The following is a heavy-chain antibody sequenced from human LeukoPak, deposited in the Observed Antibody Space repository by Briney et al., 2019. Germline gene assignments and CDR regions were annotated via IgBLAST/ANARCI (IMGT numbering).Heavy chain of an antibody. D-gene: IGHD1-26*01. CDR2: TYYRSKWYN. J-gene: IGHJ6*03. Sequence: SQTLSLTCAISGDSVSSNSAAWNWIRQSPSRGLEWPGRTYYRSKWYNDYAVSVKSRITINPDTSKNQFSLQLNSVTPEDTAVYYCAREGSGSLGAYYYYYYMDVWGKGTTVTVSS. CDR1: GDSVSSNSAA. V-gene: IGHV6-1*01. CDR3: AREGSGSLGAYYYYYYMDV.